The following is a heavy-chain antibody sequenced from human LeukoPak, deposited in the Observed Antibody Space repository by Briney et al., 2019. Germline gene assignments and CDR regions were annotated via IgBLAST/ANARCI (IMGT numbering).Heavy chain of an antibody. CDR2: ISGSGGST. D-gene: IGHD6-25*01. V-gene: IGHV3-23*01. CDR3: AKAGFQDNWYFDL. CDR1: GFTFSSYA. J-gene: IGHJ2*01. Sequence: GGSLRLSCAASGFTFSSYAMSWVRQAPGKGLEWVSSISGSGGSTYYADSVRSRFTISRDYSKNTLYLQMDSLRAEDTAVYYCAKAGFQDNWYFDLWGRGTLVTVSS.